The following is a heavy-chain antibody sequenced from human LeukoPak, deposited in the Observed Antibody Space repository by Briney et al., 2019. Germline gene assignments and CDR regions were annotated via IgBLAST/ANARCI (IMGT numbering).Heavy chain of an antibody. CDR2: IYTSGTT. V-gene: IGHV4-61*02. Sequence: SETLSLTCTVSGDSISSGSYYWSWIRQPAGKGLEWIGRIYTSGTTNYNPSLKSRVTIAVDTSKDQFSLKLSSVTAADTAVYYCARGGYCGGDCYFYYWGQGTLVTVSS. CDR1: GDSISSGSYY. CDR3: ARGGYCGGDCYFYY. J-gene: IGHJ4*02. D-gene: IGHD2-21*02.